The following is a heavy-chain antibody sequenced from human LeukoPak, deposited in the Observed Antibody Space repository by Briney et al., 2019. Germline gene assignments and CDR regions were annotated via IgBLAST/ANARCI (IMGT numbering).Heavy chain of an antibody. CDR1: GGSISSYY. Sequence: PSETLSLTCTVSGGSISSYYWSWIRQPAGKGLEWIGRIYTSGSTNYNPSLKSRVTMPVDTSKNQFSLKLSSVTAADTAVYYCARDALGYCSSTSCYRPLYYWGQGTLVTVSS. CDR3: ARDALGYCSSTSCYRPLYY. J-gene: IGHJ4*02. D-gene: IGHD2-2*02. CDR2: IYTSGST. V-gene: IGHV4-4*07.